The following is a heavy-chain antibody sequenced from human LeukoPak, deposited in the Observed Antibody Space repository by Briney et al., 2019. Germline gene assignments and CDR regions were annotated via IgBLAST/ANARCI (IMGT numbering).Heavy chain of an antibody. V-gene: IGHV1-18*01. CDR3: ARDNDKVVDH. D-gene: IGHD1-1*01. Sequence: ASVKVSCKTSGYTFSNYGISWVRQAPGQGLEWMGWITAYNGNRLYAQRFQGRITLTTDTSTSTSYMELRSLEYDDTAIYYCARDNDKVVDHWGQGTPVTVSS. J-gene: IGHJ4*01. CDR2: ITAYNGNR. CDR1: GYTFSNYG.